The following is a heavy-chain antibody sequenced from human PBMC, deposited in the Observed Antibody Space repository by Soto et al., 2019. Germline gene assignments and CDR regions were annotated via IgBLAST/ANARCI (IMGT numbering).Heavy chain of an antibody. Sequence: GVLRLSCSASGFTFSDYAMHWVRQVPGKGLEYVSVIRSDGERKYYADSVKGRFTISRDNSKNTLFLQMNILRPEDTAMYYCVKDHPALEYWGHGTLVTVSS. CDR1: GFTFSDYA. CDR3: VKDHPALEY. CDR2: IRSDGERK. J-gene: IGHJ4*01. V-gene: IGHV3-64D*06.